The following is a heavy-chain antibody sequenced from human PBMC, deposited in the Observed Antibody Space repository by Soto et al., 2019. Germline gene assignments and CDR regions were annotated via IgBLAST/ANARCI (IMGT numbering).Heavy chain of an antibody. J-gene: IGHJ4*02. D-gene: IGHD6-19*01. CDR2: IYSGGST. Sequence: GGSLRLSCAASGFTVSSNYMSWVRQAPGKGLEWVSVIYSGGSTYYADSVKGRFTISRDNSKNTLYLQMSSLKTEDTAVYYCRTQWLDWGQGTLVTVSS. V-gene: IGHV3-53*01. CDR1: GFTVSSNY. CDR3: RTQWLD.